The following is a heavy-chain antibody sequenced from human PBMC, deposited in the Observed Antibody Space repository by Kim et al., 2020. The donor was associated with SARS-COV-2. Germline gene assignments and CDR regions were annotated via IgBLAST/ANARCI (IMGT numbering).Heavy chain of an antibody. Sequence: SETLSLTCTVSGGSLNSGGYSWSWIRQYPGKGPEWIGYIYYSGSTYYSPSLKGRLTMSIDTSKNQFSLKLSSVIAADTAVYYCASLRERRDAFDYWGQGT. V-gene: IGHV4-31*03. CDR1: GGSLNSGGYS. CDR2: IYYSGST. CDR3: ASLRERRDAFDY. J-gene: IGHJ4*02.